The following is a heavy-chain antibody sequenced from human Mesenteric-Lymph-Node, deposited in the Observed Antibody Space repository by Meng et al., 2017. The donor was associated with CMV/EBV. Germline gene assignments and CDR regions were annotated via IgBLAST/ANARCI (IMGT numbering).Heavy chain of an antibody. D-gene: IGHD5-12*01. Sequence: GESLKISCAASGFTFSSYSMNWVRQAPGKGLEWVSSISSSSSYIYYADSVKGRFTISRDNAKNSLYLQMNSLRAEDTAVYYCARDRQNSGYVKYWGQGTLVTVSS. V-gene: IGHV3-21*04. CDR2: ISSSSSYI. CDR3: ARDRQNSGYVKY. J-gene: IGHJ4*02. CDR1: GFTFSSYS.